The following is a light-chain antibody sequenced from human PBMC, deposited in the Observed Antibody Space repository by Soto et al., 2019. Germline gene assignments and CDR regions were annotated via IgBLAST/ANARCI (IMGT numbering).Light chain of an antibody. Sequence: DIQMTQSPSSLSASVGDRVTITCRASQSISSYLNWYQQKPGKAPKLLIYAASILQSGVPSRFSGSGSGTGFTLTISSLQPEDCATYYCQQSYSTPYTFGQGTKLEIK. CDR1: QSISSY. CDR3: QQSYSTPYT. CDR2: AAS. J-gene: IGKJ2*01. V-gene: IGKV1-39*01.